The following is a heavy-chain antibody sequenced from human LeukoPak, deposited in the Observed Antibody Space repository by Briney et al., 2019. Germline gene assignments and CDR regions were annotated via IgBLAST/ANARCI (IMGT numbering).Heavy chain of an antibody. CDR2: IHFNGDEK. CDR3: AKGPISGDSCYGRCYYYYYYMDV. CDR1: VFNFDSFG. Sequence: PGGSLRLSCAASVFNFDSFGIHWVRQAPGKGLEWVTFIHFNGDEKYYADSVKGRFIIFRDNSKKTVYLQMDSLKTEDTAVYFCAKGPISGDSCYGRCYYYYYYMDVWGKGTAVTVSS. V-gene: IGHV3-30*02. J-gene: IGHJ6*03. D-gene: IGHD2-15*01.